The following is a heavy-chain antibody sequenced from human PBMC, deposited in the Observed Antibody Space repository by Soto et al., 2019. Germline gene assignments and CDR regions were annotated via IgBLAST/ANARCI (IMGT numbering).Heavy chain of an antibody. CDR3: ATKFQSYFDN. CDR2: VVDDGFRT. V-gene: IGHV3-23*01. Sequence: GXSLRLSIGASGVTFRTFALTGIRQTQGKGLEFVATVVDDGFRTNFADSVKCRFIISRDNSKDALSREMSSLRVEDTGIYYCATKFQSYFDNWGQGVQVTVSS. J-gene: IGHJ4*02. CDR1: GVTFRTFA.